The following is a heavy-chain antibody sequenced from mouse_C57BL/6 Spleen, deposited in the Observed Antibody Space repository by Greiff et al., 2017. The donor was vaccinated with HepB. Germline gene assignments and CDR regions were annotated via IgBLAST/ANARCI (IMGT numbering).Heavy chain of an antibody. CDR1: GYAFTNYL. V-gene: IGHV1-54*01. CDR3: AREDDAYAMDY. D-gene: IGHD2-12*01. J-gene: IGHJ4*01. CDR2: INPGSGGT. Sequence: QVQLKESGAELVRPGTSVKVSCKASGYAFTNYLIEWVKQRPGQGLEWIGVINPGSGGTNYNEKFKGKATLTADKSSSTAYMQLSSLTSEDSAVYFCAREDDAYAMDYWGQGTSVTVSS.